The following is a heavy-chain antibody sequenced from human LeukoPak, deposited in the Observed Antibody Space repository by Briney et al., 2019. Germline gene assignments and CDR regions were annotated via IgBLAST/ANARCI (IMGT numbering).Heavy chain of an antibody. D-gene: IGHD3-10*01. Sequence: PSETLSLTCAVYGGSFSGYYWSWIRQPPGKGLEWIGEINHSGSTNYNPSLKSRVTISVDTSKNQFSLKLSSVTAADTAVYYCARLRAMVRGVIGWFDPWGQGTLVTVSS. CDR1: GGSFSGYY. J-gene: IGHJ5*02. CDR3: ARLRAMVRGVIGWFDP. V-gene: IGHV4-34*01. CDR2: INHSGST.